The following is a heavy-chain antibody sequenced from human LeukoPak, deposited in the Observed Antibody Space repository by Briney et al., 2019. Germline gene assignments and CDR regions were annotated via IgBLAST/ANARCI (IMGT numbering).Heavy chain of an antibody. CDR2: INSNNGVS. J-gene: IGHJ4*02. CDR1: GYTFTGYY. D-gene: IGHD2-15*01. CDR3: GRRFCTGGSCYPDY. Sequence: ASVKVSCKASGYTFTGYYIHWVRLAPGQGLAWMGRINSNNGVSNYAQRFQGRVTMTRDTSISTAYMELSGLTSDDTAVYYCGRRFCTGGSCYPDYWGQGTLVTVSS. V-gene: IGHV1-2*02.